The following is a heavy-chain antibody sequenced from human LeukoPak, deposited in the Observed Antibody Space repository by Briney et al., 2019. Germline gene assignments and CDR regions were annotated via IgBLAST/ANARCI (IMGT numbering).Heavy chain of an antibody. J-gene: IGHJ4*02. CDR2: IYGSGSTH. V-gene: IGHV3-48*03. Sequence: GGSMTLSCATSGLTFSGYEMNWVRQATGGGREWLSYIYGSGSTHFYSDSVRGRFTISRDNAKQSLFLQMGRLGAEDTAVYYCARGLIVAGRTQRPPDFWGEGTMVTVCS. CDR1: GLTFSGYE. CDR3: ARGLIVAGRTQRPPDF. D-gene: IGHD1-1*01.